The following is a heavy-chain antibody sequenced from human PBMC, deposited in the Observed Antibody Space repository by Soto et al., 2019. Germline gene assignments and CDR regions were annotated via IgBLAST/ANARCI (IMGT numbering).Heavy chain of an antibody. CDR3: ARDRIAVAGLAEAAEYFQH. J-gene: IGHJ1*01. D-gene: IGHD6-19*01. Sequence: GGSLRLSCAASGFTFSSYSMNWVRQAPGKGLEWVSSISSSSSYIYYADSVKGRFTISRDNAKNSLYLQMNSLRAEDTAVYYCARDRIAVAGLAEAAEYFQHWGQGTLVTVSS. CDR1: GFTFSSYS. CDR2: ISSSSSYI. V-gene: IGHV3-21*01.